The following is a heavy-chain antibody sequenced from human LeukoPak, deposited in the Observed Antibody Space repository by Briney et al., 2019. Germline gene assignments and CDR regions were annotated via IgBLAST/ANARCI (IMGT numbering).Heavy chain of an antibody. D-gene: IGHD3-22*01. V-gene: IGHV1-69*13. CDR2: IIPIFGTA. CDR3: TTTPYYYDSSGNLIDY. Sequence: PLASVKVSCKASGGTFSSYAISWVRQAPGQGLEWMGGIIPIFGTANYAQKFQGRVTITADESTSTAYMELSSLKTEDTAVYYCTTTPYYYDSSGNLIDYWGQGTLVTVSS. J-gene: IGHJ4*02. CDR1: GGTFSSYA.